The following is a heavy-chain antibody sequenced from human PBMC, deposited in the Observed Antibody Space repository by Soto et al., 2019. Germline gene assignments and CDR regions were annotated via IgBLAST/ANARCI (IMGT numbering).Heavy chain of an antibody. CDR1: GLAVSSNY. V-gene: IGHV3-66*01. D-gene: IGHD1-7*01. J-gene: IGHJ6*02. CDR2: IHSGGDT. Sequence: PGGSLRLSCAASGLAVSSNYMTWVRQAPGKGLEWVSVIHSGGDTHYADSVRGRFTISRDNSKNTLYLQMNSLRAEDTAVYYCARSRTGTTYGGMDVWGQGTTVTVSS. CDR3: ARSRTGTTYGGMDV.